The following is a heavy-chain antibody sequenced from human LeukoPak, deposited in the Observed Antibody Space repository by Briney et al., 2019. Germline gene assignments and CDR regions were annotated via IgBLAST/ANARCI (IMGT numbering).Heavy chain of an antibody. Sequence: ASVKVSCKVSGYTLTELSMRWVRQAPGKGLEWMGGFDPEDGETIYAQKFQGRVTMTEDTSTDTAYMELSSLRSEDTAVYYCATVAITMVRGASPLDYWGQGTLVTVSS. CDR3: ATVAITMVRGASPLDY. CDR2: FDPEDGET. J-gene: IGHJ4*02. CDR1: GYTLTELS. D-gene: IGHD3-10*01. V-gene: IGHV1-24*01.